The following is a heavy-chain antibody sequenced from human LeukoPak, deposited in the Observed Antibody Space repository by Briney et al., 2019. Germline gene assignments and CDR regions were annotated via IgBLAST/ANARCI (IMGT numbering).Heavy chain of an antibody. D-gene: IGHD6-25*01. CDR1: GFTFRTYA. CDR2: IAGSGARA. J-gene: IGHJ4*02. CDR3: ARDESGGGVPLYYFNY. V-gene: IGHV3-23*01. Sequence: RGSLRLSCVASGFTFRTYAMTWVRQPPGKGLEWVSAIAGSGARAYSADSVKGRFTISRDNSKNTLYLQMNSLRVEDTAIHYCARDESGGGVPLYYFNYWGQGTLVTVSS.